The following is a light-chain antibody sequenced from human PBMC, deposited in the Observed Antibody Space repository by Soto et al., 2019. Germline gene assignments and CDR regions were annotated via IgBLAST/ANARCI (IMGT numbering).Light chain of an antibody. V-gene: IGLV2-14*01. CDR3: SSHTSYSTRV. CDR1: SSDGGGYNY. J-gene: IGLJ1*01. CDR2: EVS. Sequence: QSVLTQPASVSGSPGQSIAISCTGTSSDGGGYNYVSWYQQHPGKAPKLMIHEVSSRPSGVSDRFSGSKSGNTASLTISGLQADAEADYYCSSHTSYSTRVFVTGTKVTVL.